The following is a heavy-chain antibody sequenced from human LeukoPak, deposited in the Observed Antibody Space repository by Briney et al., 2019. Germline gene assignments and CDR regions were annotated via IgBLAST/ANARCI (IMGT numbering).Heavy chain of an antibody. V-gene: IGHV1-69*04. CDR3: AREYSYGSGSKMGFDY. Sequence: GSSGKVSCKASGGTFSSYAISWVRQAPGQGLDLMGRIIPILGIANYSHKFQVRVKITAEKSPSTAYMELSSMRSEHTAVYYCAREYSYGSGSKMGFDYWGQGTLVTVSS. CDR2: IIPILGIA. J-gene: IGHJ4*02. CDR1: GGTFSSYA. D-gene: IGHD3-10*01.